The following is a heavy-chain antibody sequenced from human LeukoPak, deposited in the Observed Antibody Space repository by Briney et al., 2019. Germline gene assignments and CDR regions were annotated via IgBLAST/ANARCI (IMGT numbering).Heavy chain of an antibody. V-gene: IGHV4-34*01. D-gene: IGHD3-10*01. J-gene: IGHJ4*02. CDR2: INHSGST. CDR1: GGSFSGYY. CDR3: ARGRITMVRGVIPIDY. Sequence: SETLSLTCAVYGGSFSGYYWSWIRQPPGKGLEWIGEINHSGSTNYNPSLKSRVTISVDTSKNQFSLKLSSVTAADTAVYYCARGRITMVRGVIPIDYWGQGTLVTVPS.